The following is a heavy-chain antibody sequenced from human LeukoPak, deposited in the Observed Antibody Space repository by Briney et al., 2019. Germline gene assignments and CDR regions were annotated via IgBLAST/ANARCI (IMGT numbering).Heavy chain of an antibody. J-gene: IGHJ4*02. CDR3: ARDIIYLIDEDYG. Sequence: SETLSLTCSVSGSSFNSYYWSWIRQPAGKRLEWIGRIHTSGSAEYSPSLQSRVTISVDMSKKEFSLKLTSVTAADTAVYYCARDIIYLIDEDYGWGQGTLVTVSS. CDR2: IHTSGSA. CDR1: GSSFNSYY. V-gene: IGHV4-4*07. D-gene: IGHD4-17*01.